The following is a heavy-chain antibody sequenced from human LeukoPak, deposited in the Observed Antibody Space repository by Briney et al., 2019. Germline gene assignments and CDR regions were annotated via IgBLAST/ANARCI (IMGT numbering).Heavy chain of an antibody. Sequence: PSETLSLTCAVYGGSFSGYYWSWIRQPPGKGLEWIGEINHSGSTNYNPSLKSRVTISVDTSKNQFSLKLSSVTAADTAVYYCARGLRTRARDYWGQGTLVTVSS. CDR1: GGSFSGYY. V-gene: IGHV4-34*01. CDR2: INHSGST. D-gene: IGHD5-12*01. J-gene: IGHJ4*02. CDR3: ARGLRTRARDY.